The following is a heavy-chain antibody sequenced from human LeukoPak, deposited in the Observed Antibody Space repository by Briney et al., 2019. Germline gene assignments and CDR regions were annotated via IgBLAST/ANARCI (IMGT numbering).Heavy chain of an antibody. CDR3: ARGATQSEVGATGAWFDP. V-gene: IGHV4-38-2*02. D-gene: IGHD1-26*01. CDR1: GYSISSGYY. CDR2: IYHSGST. J-gene: IGHJ5*02. Sequence: KPSETLSLTCTVSGYSISSGYYWGWIRQPPGKGLEWIGSIYHSGSTYYNPSLKSRVTISVDTSKNQFSLKLSSVTAADTAVYYCARGATQSEVGATGAWFDPWGQGTLVTVSS.